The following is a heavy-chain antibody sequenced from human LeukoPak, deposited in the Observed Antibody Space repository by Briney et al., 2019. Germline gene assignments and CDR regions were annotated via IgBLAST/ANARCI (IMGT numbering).Heavy chain of an antibody. D-gene: IGHD6-13*01. CDR2: ISGSGRST. V-gene: IGHV3-23*01. CDR3: AKSRGGIAANY. J-gene: IGHJ4*02. Sequence: SGGSLRLYCAASGFTFSSFGMGWVPPAPGQGLEWVSSISGSGRSTYYADSVKGRFTISRDNSKNTLYLQMNSLRAEDTAVYYCAKSRGGIAANYWGQGTLVTVSS. CDR1: GFTFSSFG.